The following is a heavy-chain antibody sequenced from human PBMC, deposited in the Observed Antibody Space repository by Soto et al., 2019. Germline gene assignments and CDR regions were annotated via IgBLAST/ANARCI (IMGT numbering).Heavy chain of an antibody. J-gene: IGHJ6*02. Sequence: SLRLAGAASGFTFSRDGVPCVLQSRSKVQEWVESISYDGSNKYFVESVKGRFTIARDNSKNTLFLQMNSLRAGDTAVYYCAKDRLRGGFLTTATTNGMDVWGQGTTVTVS. D-gene: IGHD1-26*01. CDR2: ISYDGSNK. V-gene: IGHV3-30*18. CDR3: AKDRLRGGFLTTATTNGMDV. CDR1: GFTFSRDG.